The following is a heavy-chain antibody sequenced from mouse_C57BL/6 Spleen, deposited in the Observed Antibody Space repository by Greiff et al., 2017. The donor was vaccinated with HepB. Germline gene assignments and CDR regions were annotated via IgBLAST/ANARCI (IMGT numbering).Heavy chain of an antibody. J-gene: IGHJ2*01. D-gene: IGHD2-3*01. CDR1: GYTFTSYW. Sequence: VQLQQPGAELVKPGASVKMSCKASGYTFTSYWITWVKQRPGQGLEWIGDIYPGSGSTNYNEKFKSKATLTVDTSSSTAYMQLSSLTSEDSAVYYCARYEGFLYYFDYWGQGTTLTVSS. CDR3: ARYEGFLYYFDY. V-gene: IGHV1-55*01. CDR2: IYPGSGST.